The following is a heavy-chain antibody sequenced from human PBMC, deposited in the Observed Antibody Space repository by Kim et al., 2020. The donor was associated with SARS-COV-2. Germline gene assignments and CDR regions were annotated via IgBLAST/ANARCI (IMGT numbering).Heavy chain of an antibody. CDR2: IFSSGST. CDR3: ARRDGHP. CDR1: GGSINNDGYY. V-gene: IGHV4-31*03. J-gene: IGHJ1*01. Sequence: SETLSLTCTVSGGSINNDGYYWSWIRQHPGKGLEWIGHIFSSGSTYDNPSLKSRVNMSVYTSKNQFSLKLTSVTAADTAVYYCARRDGHPWGEGTLVAAS.